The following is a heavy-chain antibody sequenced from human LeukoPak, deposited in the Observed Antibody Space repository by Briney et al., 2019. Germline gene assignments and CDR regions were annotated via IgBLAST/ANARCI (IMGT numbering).Heavy chain of an antibody. D-gene: IGHD6-13*01. CDR1: GGTFSSYA. V-gene: IGHV1-69*04. J-gene: IGHJ4*02. Sequence: SVKVSCKASGGTFSSYAISWVRQAPGQGLEWMGRIIPILGIANYAQKFQGRVTITADKSTSTAYMELSSLRSEDTAVYYCARDISSSSWFLPFDHWGQGTLVTVSS. CDR3: ARDISSSSWFLPFDH. CDR2: IIPILGIA.